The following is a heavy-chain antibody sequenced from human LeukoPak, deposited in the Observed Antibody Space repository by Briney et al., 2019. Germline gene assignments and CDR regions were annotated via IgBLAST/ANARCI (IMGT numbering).Heavy chain of an antibody. CDR3: ARDLRGYCSSTSCYLSGLFDY. CDR1: GGTFSSYA. CDR2: IIPIFGTA. D-gene: IGHD2-2*01. V-gene: IGHV1-69*06. Sequence: SVKVSCKASGGTFSSYAISWVRQAPGQGLEWMGGIIPIFGTANYAQKFQGRVTITADKSTSTAYMELRSLRSDDTAVYYCARDLRGYCSSTSCYLSGLFDYWGQGTLVTVSS. J-gene: IGHJ4*02.